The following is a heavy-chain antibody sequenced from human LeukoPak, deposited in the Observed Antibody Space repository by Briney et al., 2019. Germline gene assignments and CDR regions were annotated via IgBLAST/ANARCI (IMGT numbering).Heavy chain of an antibody. D-gene: IGHD6-13*01. CDR2: INPDSGGT. V-gene: IGHV1-2*02. J-gene: IGHJ4*02. CDR3: ARGSSSSWYKYFFDY. Sequence: ASVKVSCEASGYTLTSYYMHWVRQAPGQGLEWMGWINPDSGGTKYAQKFQGRVTMTRDTSISTAYMELSRLRSDDTAVYYCARGSSSSWYKYFFDYWGQGTPVTVSS. CDR1: GYTLTSYY.